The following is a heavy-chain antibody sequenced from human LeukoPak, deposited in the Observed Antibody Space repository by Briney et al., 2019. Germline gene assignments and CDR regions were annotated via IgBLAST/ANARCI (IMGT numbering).Heavy chain of an antibody. Sequence: ASVKVSCKASGYTFTSYYIHWVRQAPGQGLEWMGLINPSGGSTNYAQKFQGRVTMTRDMSTSTVYMELSSLRSEDTAVYYCASSVGSSGDFDYWGQGTLVTVSS. CDR1: GYTFTSYY. CDR3: ASSVGSSGDFDY. D-gene: IGHD3-10*01. J-gene: IGHJ4*02. CDR2: INPSGGST. V-gene: IGHV1-46*01.